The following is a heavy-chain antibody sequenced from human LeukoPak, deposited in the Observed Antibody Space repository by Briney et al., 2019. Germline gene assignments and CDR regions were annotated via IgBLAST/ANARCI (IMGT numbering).Heavy chain of an antibody. V-gene: IGHV3-48*01. CDR2: VGIDSGNT. D-gene: IGHD5-24*01. CDR1: GFPFSDYS. Sequence: GGSLRLSCAASGFPFSDYSMNWVRQAPRKGLEWISYVGIDSGNTYYADSVKGRFTISADKAKNSLVLQMNSLRVEDTAVYYCARDYKYAFDNWGQGTLVTVSS. CDR3: ARDYKYAFDN. J-gene: IGHJ4*02.